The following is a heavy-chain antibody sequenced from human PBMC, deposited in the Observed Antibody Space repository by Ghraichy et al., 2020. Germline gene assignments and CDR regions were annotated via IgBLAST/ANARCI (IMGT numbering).Heavy chain of an antibody. CDR2: ISGSGGST. J-gene: IGHJ6*02. V-gene: IGHV3-23*01. Sequence: GRSLRLSCAASGFTFSSYAMSWVRQAPGKGLEWVSAISGSGGSTYYADSVKGRFTISRANSKNTLYLQMNSLRAEDTAVYYCAKGDHPYSPRAYGMDVWGQGTTVTVSS. CDR1: GFTFSSYA. D-gene: IGHD2-15*01. CDR3: AKGDHPYSPRAYGMDV.